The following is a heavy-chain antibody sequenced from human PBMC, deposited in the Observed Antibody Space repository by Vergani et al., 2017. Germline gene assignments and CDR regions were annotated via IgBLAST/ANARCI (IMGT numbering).Heavy chain of an antibody. J-gene: IGHJ4*02. D-gene: IGHD3-22*01. Sequence: QVQLEESGGGVVQPGRSLRFSCETSGLMFNNYGMHWVRQAPGKGLEWVAVISSDGSNKHYADSVKGRFTISRDNSQNTLYLQMDSLTAEDTAIYFCVNGYYYDQSGLASFDYWGQGTLVTVSS. V-gene: IGHV3-30*18. CDR3: VNGYYYDQSGLASFDY. CDR2: ISSDGSNK. CDR1: GLMFNNYG.